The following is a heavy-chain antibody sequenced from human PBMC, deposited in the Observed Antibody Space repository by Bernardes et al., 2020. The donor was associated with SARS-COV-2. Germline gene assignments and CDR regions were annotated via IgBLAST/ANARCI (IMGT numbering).Heavy chain of an antibody. Sequence: ASVKVSCKASGYTFTGYYIHWVRQDPGQGLEWMGWINPNSGGTNYAQNFQGRVTMTRDTSISTAYMELSRLRSDDTAVYYCALPPTNYDRYGMDVWGQGTTVTVSS. CDR3: ALPPTNYDRYGMDV. J-gene: IGHJ6*02. CDR1: GYTFTGYY. CDR2: INPNSGGT. V-gene: IGHV1-2*02. D-gene: IGHD3-22*01.